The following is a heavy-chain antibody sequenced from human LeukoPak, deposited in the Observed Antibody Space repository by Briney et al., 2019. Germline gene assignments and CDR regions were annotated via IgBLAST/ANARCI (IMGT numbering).Heavy chain of an antibody. J-gene: IGHJ5*02. CDR3: ARDLYYFDSSGYYASDL. V-gene: IGHV3-7*01. CDR1: GFTFTTYW. CDR2: INQDGNEK. Sequence: GGSLRLSCAASGFTFTTYWMSWVRQAPGQGLEWVANINQDGNEKHYVDSLRGRFTISRDNAKNSLDLQMNSLRAEDTAVYFCARDLYYFDSSGYYASDLWGQGTLVTVSS. D-gene: IGHD3-22*01.